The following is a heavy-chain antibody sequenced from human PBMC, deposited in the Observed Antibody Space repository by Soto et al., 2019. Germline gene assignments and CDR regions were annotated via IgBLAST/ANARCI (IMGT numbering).Heavy chain of an antibody. Sequence: GGSLRLSCAASGFTFSSYGMHWVRQAPGKGLEWVAVIWYDGSNKYYADSVKGRFTISRDNSKNTLYLQMNSLRAEDTAVYYCARGTYFDWLLEAFDYWGQGTLVTVSS. V-gene: IGHV3-33*01. D-gene: IGHD3-9*01. J-gene: IGHJ4*02. CDR2: IWYDGSNK. CDR1: GFTFSSYG. CDR3: ARGTYFDWLLEAFDY.